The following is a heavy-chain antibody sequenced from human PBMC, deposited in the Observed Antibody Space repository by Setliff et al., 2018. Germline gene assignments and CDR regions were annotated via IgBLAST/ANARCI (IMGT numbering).Heavy chain of an antibody. D-gene: IGHD3-9*01. J-gene: IGHJ4*02. V-gene: IGHV1-24*01. Sequence: GASVKVSCKASGGTFSNYAISWVRQAPGQGLEWMGGFDPEDGERIYAQHFQGRLTMTEDTSTDTAYMELSSLRSEDTAVYYCATGFLRYDILTGYYQRPHYFEYWGQGTLVTVSS. CDR3: ATGFLRYDILTGYYQRPHYFEY. CDR1: GGTFSNYA. CDR2: FDPEDGER.